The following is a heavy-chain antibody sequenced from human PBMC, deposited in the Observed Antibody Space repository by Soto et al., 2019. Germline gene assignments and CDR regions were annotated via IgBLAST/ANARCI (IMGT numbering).Heavy chain of an antibody. V-gene: IGHV1-18*01. CDR2: ISGDKGNT. CDR1: GHTYKTYG. D-gene: IGHD3-22*01. CDR3: AITLGAIYSDSSAYYLDY. J-gene: IGHJ4*02. Sequence: QVHLVQSGAEVKKPGASVKVSCKASGHTYKTYGIGWVRQAPGQGLEWMGWISGDKGNTNDAQKIPGRVTMTIDTASSTAHLELSSLRSADTAVYYCAITLGAIYSDSSAYYLDYWGQGTLVTVSS.